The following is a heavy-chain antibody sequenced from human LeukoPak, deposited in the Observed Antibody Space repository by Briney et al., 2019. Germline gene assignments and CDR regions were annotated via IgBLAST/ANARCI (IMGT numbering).Heavy chain of an antibody. CDR2: ISGSGGST. J-gene: IGHJ6*02. D-gene: IGHD2-15*01. CDR1: GFTFSSYA. Sequence: PGGSLRLSCAASGFTFSSYAMSWVRQAPGKGLEWVSAISGSGGSTYYADSVKGRFTISRDNSKNTLYLQMNSLRAEDTAVYYCATRSLIGYYYYGMDVWGQGTTVTVSS. V-gene: IGHV3-23*01. CDR3: ATRSLIGYYYYGMDV.